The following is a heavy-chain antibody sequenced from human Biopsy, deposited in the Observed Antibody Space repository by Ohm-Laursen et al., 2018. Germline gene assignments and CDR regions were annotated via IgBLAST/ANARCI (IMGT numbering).Heavy chain of an antibody. CDR3: GRREVVITHDAFDT. D-gene: IGHD3-22*01. Sequence: SDTLSLTCTVSGASFSGDYWSWIRQSPGRGLEWIGSISEGGSTYYNPSLRGRVTISVDASKNQFSLKLNSVTAADTAVYYCGRREVVITHDAFDTWGQGTMVTVSS. CDR2: ISEGGST. V-gene: IGHV4-59*08. J-gene: IGHJ3*02. CDR1: GASFSGDY.